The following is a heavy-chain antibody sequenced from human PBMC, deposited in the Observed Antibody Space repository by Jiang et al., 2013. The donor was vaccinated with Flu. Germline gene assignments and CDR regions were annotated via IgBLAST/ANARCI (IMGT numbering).Heavy chain of an antibody. V-gene: IGHV6-1*01. CDR3: ARVAFSRDGYFDY. D-gene: IGHD5-24*01. J-gene: IGHJ4*02. Sequence: SVKSRITINPDTSKNQFSLQLNSVTPEDTAVYYCARVAFSRDGYFDYWGQGTLVTVSS.